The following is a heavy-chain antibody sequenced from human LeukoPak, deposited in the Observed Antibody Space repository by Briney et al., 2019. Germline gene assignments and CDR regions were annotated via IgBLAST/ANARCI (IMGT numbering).Heavy chain of an antibody. CDR3: AKIRDGYNPPFDY. CDR1: GFTFSSYG. CDR2: ISYDGSNK. V-gene: IGHV3-30*18. Sequence: GGSLRLSCAASGFTFSSYGMHWVRQAPGKGLEWVAVISYDGSNKYYADSVKGRFTISRDNSKNTLYLQMNSLRAEDTAVYYCAKIRDGYNPPFDYWGQGTLVTVSS. D-gene: IGHD5-24*01. J-gene: IGHJ4*02.